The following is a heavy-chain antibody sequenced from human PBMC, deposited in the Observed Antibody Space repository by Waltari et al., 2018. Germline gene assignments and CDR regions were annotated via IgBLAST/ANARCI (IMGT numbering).Heavy chain of an antibody. CDR2: IIPILCTA. Sequence: QVQLVQSGAEVKKPGSSVKVSCKASGGTFSSYAISWVRQAPGQGLEWMGRIIPILCTANCVQKCQGRVTITAYKSTSTAYMDLSILRSDDTAVYYCARVWRDSRYFDLWGRGTLVTFSS. D-gene: IGHD3-3*01. CDR1: GGTFSSYA. J-gene: IGHJ2*01. CDR3: ARVWRDSRYFDL. V-gene: IGHV1-69*08.